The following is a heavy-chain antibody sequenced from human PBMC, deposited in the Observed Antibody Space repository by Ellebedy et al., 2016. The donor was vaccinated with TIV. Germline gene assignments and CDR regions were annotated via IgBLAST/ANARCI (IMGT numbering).Heavy chain of an antibody. CDR3: ARGPFLAAGPNPYFDY. J-gene: IGHJ4*02. CDR1: GFTLSNYW. V-gene: IGHV3-7*01. CDR2: INEDGTKK. Sequence: GESLKISCTASGFTLSNYWMTWVRQAPGRGLEWVANINEDGTKKHFVDSVRGRFTISRDDAGNSLFLQMNSLGAEDTAVYYCARGPFLAAGPNPYFDYWGQGTLVTVSS. D-gene: IGHD6-13*01.